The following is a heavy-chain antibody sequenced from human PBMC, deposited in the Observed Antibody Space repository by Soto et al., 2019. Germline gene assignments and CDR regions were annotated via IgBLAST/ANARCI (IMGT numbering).Heavy chain of an antibody. V-gene: IGHV1-69*02. Sequence: QVQLVQSGAEVKKPGSSVKVSCKASGGTFSSYTISWVRQAPGQGLEWMGRIIPILGIANYAQKFQGRVTITADKSTSTAYMELSSLRSEDTAVYYCATLPLPRGRHAFDIWGQGTMVTVSS. CDR3: ATLPLPRGRHAFDI. CDR2: IIPILGIA. D-gene: IGHD2-15*01. J-gene: IGHJ3*02. CDR1: GGTFSSYT.